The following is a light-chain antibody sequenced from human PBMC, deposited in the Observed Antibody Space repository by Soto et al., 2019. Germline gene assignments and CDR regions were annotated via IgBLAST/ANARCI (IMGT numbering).Light chain of an antibody. V-gene: IGKV3D-15*01. Sequence: IVMTHTPATLSVSPGDIATLSFRASQSVSSSLAWYQQKPGQAPRLLIYGTSTRATGIPARFSGSGSGTEFTLTISNLQSEDFAVYFCQQYHNWHPITFGQGTRLEIK. CDR3: QQYHNWHPIT. J-gene: IGKJ5*01. CDR2: GTS. CDR1: QSVSSS.